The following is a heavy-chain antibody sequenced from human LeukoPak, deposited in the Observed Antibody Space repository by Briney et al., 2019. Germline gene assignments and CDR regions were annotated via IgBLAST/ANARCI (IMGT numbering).Heavy chain of an antibody. CDR3: ARDPYSGGYGAYYYYMDV. CDR1: GFTFSAYN. V-gene: IGHV3-21*01. CDR2: ITTSSSYM. D-gene: IGHD6-19*01. Sequence: GGSLRLSCAASGFTFSAYNMNWVRRTPGKGLEWVSSITTSSSYMFYADSVRGRFTISRDNAENSLYLQMNSLRDEDTAVYYCARDPYSGGYGAYYYYMDVWGKGTTVTISS. J-gene: IGHJ6*03.